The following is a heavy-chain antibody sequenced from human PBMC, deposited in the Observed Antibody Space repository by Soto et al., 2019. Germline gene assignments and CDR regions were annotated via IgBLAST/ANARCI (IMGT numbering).Heavy chain of an antibody. Sequence: SGPTLVNPTQTLTLTCTFSGFSLSTSGVGVGWIRQPPGKALEWLALIYWNDDKRYSPSLKSRLTITKDTSKNQVVLTMTKMDPVDTATYYCAHEESGGGYCTNGVCATFDYWGQGTLVTVSS. CDR3: AHEESGGGYCTNGVCATFDY. V-gene: IGHV2-5*01. D-gene: IGHD2-8*01. J-gene: IGHJ4*02. CDR1: GFSLSTSGVG. CDR2: IYWNDDK.